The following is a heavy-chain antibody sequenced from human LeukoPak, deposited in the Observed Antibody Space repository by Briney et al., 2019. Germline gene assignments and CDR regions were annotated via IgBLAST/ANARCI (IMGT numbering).Heavy chain of an antibody. V-gene: IGHV1-69*04. CDR1: GVTFSSYA. CDR3: ASEHGRFDY. J-gene: IGHJ4*02. Sequence: ASVKVSCKASGVTFSSYAISWVRQAPGQGLEWMGRIIPILGIANYAQKFQGRVTITADKSTSTAYMELSSLRSEDTAVYYCASEHGRFDYWGQGTLVTVSS. CDR2: IIPILGIA.